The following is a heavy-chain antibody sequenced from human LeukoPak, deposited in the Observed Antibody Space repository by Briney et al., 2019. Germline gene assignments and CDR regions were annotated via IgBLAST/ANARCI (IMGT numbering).Heavy chain of an antibody. D-gene: IGHD2-15*01. CDR3: ARESNCSGGSCPKNNWFDP. Sequence: SETLSLTCTVSGDSISSYYWSWIRQTPGKGLEGIGYMYHSGITKYNPSLKSRVTISVDTSKNQFSLKLSSVTAADTAVYYCARESNCSGGSCPKNNWFDPWGQGTLVTVSS. CDR1: GDSISSYY. J-gene: IGHJ5*02. CDR2: MYHSGIT. V-gene: IGHV4-59*01.